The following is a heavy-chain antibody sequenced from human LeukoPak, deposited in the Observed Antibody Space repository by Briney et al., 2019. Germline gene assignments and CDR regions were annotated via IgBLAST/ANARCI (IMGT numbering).Heavy chain of an antibody. D-gene: IGHD5-18*01. CDR2: IYTSRST. CDR1: GGSISSYY. J-gene: IGHJ4*02. Sequence: SETLSLTCTVSGGSISSYYWSWIRQPAGKGLEWIGRIYTSRSTNYNPSLKSRATMSVDTSKNQFSLKLSSVTAADTAVYYCAGSYGLDGVVSFWGQGTLVTVSS. CDR3: AGSYGLDGVVSF. V-gene: IGHV4-4*07.